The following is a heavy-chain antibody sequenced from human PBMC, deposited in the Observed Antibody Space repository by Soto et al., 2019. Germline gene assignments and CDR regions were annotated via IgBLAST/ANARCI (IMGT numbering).Heavy chain of an antibody. J-gene: IGHJ4*02. CDR1: GFTFSSYG. D-gene: IGHD6-19*01. Sequence: QVQLVECGGGVVQPGRSLRLSCAASGFTFSSYGMHWVRQAPGMGLECVAVISYDGSNKYYADSVKGRFTISRDNSKNTLYLQMNSLRAEDTAVYYCAKDLLLGSGPDYWGQGTLVTVSS. CDR2: ISYDGSNK. CDR3: AKDLLLGSGPDY. V-gene: IGHV3-30*18.